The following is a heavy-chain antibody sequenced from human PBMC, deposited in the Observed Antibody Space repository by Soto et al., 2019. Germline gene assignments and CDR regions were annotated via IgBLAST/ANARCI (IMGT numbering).Heavy chain of an antibody. J-gene: IGHJ4*02. CDR1: GGSISSYY. CDR2: IYYSGST. CDR3: ARHSSDPFDY. Sequence: SETLSLTCTVSGGSISSYYWSWIRQPPGKGLEWIGYIYYSGSTNYNPSLKSRVTISVDTSKNQFSLKLSSVTAADPAVYYCARHSSDPFDYWAQGPLVTVSS. V-gene: IGHV4-59*08. D-gene: IGHD6-19*01.